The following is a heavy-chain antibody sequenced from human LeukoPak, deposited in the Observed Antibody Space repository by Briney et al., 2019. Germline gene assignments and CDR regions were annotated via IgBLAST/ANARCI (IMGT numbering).Heavy chain of an antibody. J-gene: IGHJ4*02. CDR2: ISAYNGNT. CDR1: GGTFSSYA. Sequence: GASVKVSCKASGGTFSSYAISWVRQAPGQGLEWMGWISAYNGNTNYAQKLQGRVTMTTDTSTSTAYMELRSLRSDDTAVYYCARDESRWSYLSYYFDYWGQGTLVTVSS. D-gene: IGHD1-26*01. CDR3: ARDESRWSYLSYYFDY. V-gene: IGHV1-18*01.